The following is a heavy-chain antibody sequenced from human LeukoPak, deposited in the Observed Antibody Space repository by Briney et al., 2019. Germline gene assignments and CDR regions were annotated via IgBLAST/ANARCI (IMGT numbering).Heavy chain of an antibody. CDR3: ARHEDRSSSRYYYMDV. CDR2: IYYSGST. D-gene: IGHD6-6*01. CDR1: GGSISSYY. Sequence: NASETLSLTCTVSGGSISSYYWSWIRQPPGKGLEWIGYIYYSGSTNYNPSLKSRVTISVDTSKNQFSLKLSSVTAADTAVYYCARHEDRSSSRYYYMDVWGKGTTVTVSS. V-gene: IGHV4-59*08. J-gene: IGHJ6*03.